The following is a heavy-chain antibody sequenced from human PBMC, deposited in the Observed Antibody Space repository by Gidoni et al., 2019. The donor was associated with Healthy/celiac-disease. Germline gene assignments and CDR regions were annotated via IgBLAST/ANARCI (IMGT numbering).Heavy chain of an antibody. CDR3: ARDRSYYYDSIYYYYGMDV. V-gene: IGHV4-59*01. J-gene: IGHJ6*02. CDR2: IYYSGST. Sequence: QVQLQESGPGLVKPSETLSLTCTVSGGSISSYYWNWIRQPPGKGLEWIGYIYYSGSTNYNPSLKSRVTISVDTSKNQFSLNLNSVTAADTAVYYCARDRSYYYDSIYYYYGMDVWGQGTTVTVSS. CDR1: GGSISSYY. D-gene: IGHD3-22*01.